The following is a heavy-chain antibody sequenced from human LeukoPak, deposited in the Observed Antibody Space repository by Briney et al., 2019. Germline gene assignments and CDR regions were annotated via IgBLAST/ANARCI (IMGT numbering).Heavy chain of an antibody. CDR1: GFTFDAYE. CDR2: ISGCGRTI. V-gene: IGHV3-48*03. CDR3: ARGVYGRFDS. Sequence: GGSLRLSCAASGFTFDAYEINWVRQAPGKGLEWVSYISGCGRTIYYADSVKGRFTISWDNAKNSVYLQMNRLRAEDTAVYYCARGVYGRFDSWGQGTLVTVSS. D-gene: IGHD2/OR15-2a*01. J-gene: IGHJ5*01.